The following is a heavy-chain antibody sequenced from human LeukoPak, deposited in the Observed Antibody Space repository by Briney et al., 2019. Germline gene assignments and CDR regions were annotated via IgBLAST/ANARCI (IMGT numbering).Heavy chain of an antibody. Sequence: SETLSLTCTVSGGSISSSHWWGWVRQPPGKGLEWVGEIHHSGSTNSNPSLKSRATISVDKSKNQFSLRLNSVTAADTAVHYCAREFVQGSSLPYFDCWGQGTLVTVSS. D-gene: IGHD2-21*01. J-gene: IGHJ4*02. CDR1: GGSISSSHW. CDR2: IHHSGST. CDR3: AREFVQGSSLPYFDC. V-gene: IGHV4-4*02.